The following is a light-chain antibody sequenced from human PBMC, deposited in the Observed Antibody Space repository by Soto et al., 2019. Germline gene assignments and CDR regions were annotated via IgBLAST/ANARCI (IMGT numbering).Light chain of an antibody. CDR2: GAS. CDR3: QQYNNWPRT. J-gene: IGKJ1*01. Sequence: EIVLTQSPGTLSVSPGERATLSCRASQSVSSKLAWYQQKPGQAPRLLFYGASTGATGIPARFSDSGSETEFTLSISSLQSEDFAVYYCQQYNNWPRTFGQGTKVEIK. CDR1: QSVSSK. V-gene: IGKV3-15*01.